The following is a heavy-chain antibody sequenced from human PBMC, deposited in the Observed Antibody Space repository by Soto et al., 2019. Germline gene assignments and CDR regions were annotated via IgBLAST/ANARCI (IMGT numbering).Heavy chain of an antibody. CDR2: IYYRGST. Sequence: QVQLQESGPGLVKPSQTLSLTCTVSGGSISSGGYYWSWIRQHPGNGLECIGDIYYRGSTYYNPSLKSRVTITVDTSKNQFCLKLSSVTAAATAVYYCARDGLAMVVTAKPDYYYYGMDVWGQGTTVTVSS. V-gene: IGHV4-31*03. CDR3: ARDGLAMVVTAKPDYYYYGMDV. D-gene: IGHD2-21*02. CDR1: GGSISSGGYY. J-gene: IGHJ6*02.